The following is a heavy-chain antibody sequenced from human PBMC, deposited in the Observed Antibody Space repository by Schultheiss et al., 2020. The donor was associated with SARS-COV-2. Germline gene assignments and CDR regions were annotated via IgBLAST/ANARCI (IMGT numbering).Heavy chain of an antibody. J-gene: IGHJ6*02. D-gene: IGHD5-12*01. CDR3: ATGIDRSPVEWLGSYYYYGMDV. V-gene: IGHV3-23*01. CDR1: GFTFNKYE. CDR2: ISGSGGST. Sequence: GGSLRLSCAASGFTFNKYEMNWVRQAPGKGLQWVSAISGSGGSTYYADSVKGRFTISRDNSKNTLYLQMNSLRAEDTAVYYCATGIDRSPVEWLGSYYYYGMDVWGQGTTVTVSS.